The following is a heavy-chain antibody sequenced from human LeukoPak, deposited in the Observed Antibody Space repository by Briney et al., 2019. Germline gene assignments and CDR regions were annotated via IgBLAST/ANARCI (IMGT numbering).Heavy chain of an antibody. Sequence: GGSLRLSCAASGFTFSSYSMNWVRQAPGKGLEWVSSISSSSSYIYYADSVKGRFTISRDNAKNSLYLQMNSLRAEDTAVYYCASDAPRPIRGWLYWGRGVLVTVSS. CDR3: ASDAPRPIRGWLY. CDR2: ISSSSSYI. D-gene: IGHD6-19*01. CDR1: GFTFSSYS. V-gene: IGHV3-21*04. J-gene: IGHJ4*02.